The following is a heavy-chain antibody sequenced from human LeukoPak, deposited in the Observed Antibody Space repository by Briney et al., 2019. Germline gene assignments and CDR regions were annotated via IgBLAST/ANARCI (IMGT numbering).Heavy chain of an antibody. Sequence: SETLSLTCTVSGYSISSGYYWGWIRQPPGKGLEWIGSIYHSGSTYYNPSLKSRGTISVDTSKNQFSLKLSSVTAADTAVYYCARDTIYYDSSGSSPFDYWGQGTLVTVSS. CDR1: GYSISSGYY. CDR2: IYHSGST. CDR3: ARDTIYYDSSGSSPFDY. J-gene: IGHJ4*02. V-gene: IGHV4-38-2*02. D-gene: IGHD3-22*01.